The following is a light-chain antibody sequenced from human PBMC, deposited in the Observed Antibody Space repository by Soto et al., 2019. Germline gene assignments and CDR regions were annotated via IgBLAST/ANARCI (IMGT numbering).Light chain of an antibody. V-gene: IGKV3-11*01. CDR1: VNIAGY. Sequence: VFTHCPSTLSLSPWERARLSCSAGVNIAGYLSLYHQTPGQPPRLLIYDGSNRATGIPARFGGSGSGTDHTLTISSLEPEDSAVYYCQQRSNLPITFGQGTRLEIK. CDR3: QQRSNLPIT. CDR2: DGS. J-gene: IGKJ5*01.